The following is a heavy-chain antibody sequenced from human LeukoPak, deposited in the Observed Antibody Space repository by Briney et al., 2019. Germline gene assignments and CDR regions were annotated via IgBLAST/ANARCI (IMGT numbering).Heavy chain of an antibody. CDR2: ISGSGGST. V-gene: IGHV3-23*01. D-gene: IGHD1-26*01. CDR1: GFTFSAYA. J-gene: IGHJ2*01. Sequence: PGGSLRLSCEASGFTFSAYAMTWVRQAPGKGLEWVSAISGSGGSTYYADSVKGRFTISRDNSKNTVSLQMNSLRAEDTAVYYCAKWLDGTDWYFDLWGRGTLVAVTS. CDR3: AKWLDGTDWYFDL.